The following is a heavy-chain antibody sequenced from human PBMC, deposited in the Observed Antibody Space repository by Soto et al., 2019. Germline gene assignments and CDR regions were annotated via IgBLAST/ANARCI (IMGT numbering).Heavy chain of an antibody. V-gene: IGHV3-21*06. J-gene: IGHJ4*02. CDR2: ITPTSTFI. CDR3: ARARGNDWYEDY. CDR1: GFTFSSYS. Sequence: EVQLVESGGGLVKPGGSLRLSCVASGFTFSSYSFNWVRQAPGKGLEWVSIITPTSTFISYADSVRGRFTISRDNAKNSLYLQMDSLGAGDTAVYYCARARGNDWYEDYWGQGTLVTVSS. D-gene: IGHD1-1*01.